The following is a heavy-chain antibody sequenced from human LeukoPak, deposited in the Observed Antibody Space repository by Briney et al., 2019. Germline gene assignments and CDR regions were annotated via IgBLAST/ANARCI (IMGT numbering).Heavy chain of an antibody. CDR2: FDPEDGET. CDR1: GYTLTELS. V-gene: IGHV1-24*01. CDR3: ATAQDIVAARRGLRFDY. Sequence: ASVKVSCKVSGYTLTELSMHWVRQAPGKGLEWMGGFDPEDGETIYAQKFQGRVTMTEDTSTDTAYMELSSLRSEDTAAYYCATAQDIVAARRGLRFDYWGQGTLVTVSS. D-gene: IGHD5-12*01. J-gene: IGHJ4*02.